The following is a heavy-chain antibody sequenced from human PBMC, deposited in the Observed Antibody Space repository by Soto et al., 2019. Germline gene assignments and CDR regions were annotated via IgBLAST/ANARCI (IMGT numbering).Heavy chain of an antibody. V-gene: IGHV3-74*01. D-gene: IGHD3-22*01. J-gene: IGHJ4*02. CDR3: ARDYYKYYDSSGYYRSPAY. Sequence: GGSLRLSCAASGFTFSSYWMHWVRQTPGKGLVWVSRIKTDGSYTDYADSVKGRFTISRDNSRNTLFLQMNSLRAEDTAVYYCARDYYKYYDSSGYYRSPAYWGQGTLVNVSS. CDR2: IKTDGSYT. CDR1: GFTFSSYW.